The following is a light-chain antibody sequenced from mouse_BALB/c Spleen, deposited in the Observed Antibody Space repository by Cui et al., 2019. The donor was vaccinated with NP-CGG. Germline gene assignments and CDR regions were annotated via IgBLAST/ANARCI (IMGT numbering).Light chain of an antibody. Sequence: QAVGTQESALTTSPGETVTLTCRSSTGAVTTSNYANWVQEKPDHLFTGLIGGTNNRAPGVPARFSGSLIGDQAALTITGAQTDDEAIYFCALWYSNHWVFGGGTKLTVL. J-gene: IGLJ1*01. CDR2: GTN. V-gene: IGLV1*01. CDR1: TGAVTTSNY. CDR3: ALWYSNHWV.